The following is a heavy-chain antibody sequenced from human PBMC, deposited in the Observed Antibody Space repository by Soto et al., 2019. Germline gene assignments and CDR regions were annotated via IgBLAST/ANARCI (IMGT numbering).Heavy chain of an antibody. J-gene: IGHJ5*02. Sequence: GESLKISCKGSGYSFSTSWIGWVRQMSGKGLEWMGTIYPSDSDTRYSPSFQGQVIISADKSTSNAYLQWRSLKASDTAMYYCATRAEYYDFWSGYYGAWGQGNLVTVSS. D-gene: IGHD3-3*01. CDR2: IYPSDSDT. V-gene: IGHV5-51*01. CDR1: GYSFSTSW. CDR3: ATRAEYYDFWSGYYGA.